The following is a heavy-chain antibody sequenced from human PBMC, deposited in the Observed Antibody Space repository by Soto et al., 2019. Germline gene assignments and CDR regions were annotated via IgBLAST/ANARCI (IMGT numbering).Heavy chain of an antibody. V-gene: IGHV4-28*03. CDR2: IYYSGSA. Sequence: QVQLQESGPGLVKPSDTLSLICAVSGYSISSSNWWGWIRQPPGKGLEWIGNIYYSGSAYYNPSLKSRVTMSVDTSKNQSSLKLTSVTAVDTAVYYCARGDYAQAFDIWGQGTTVTVSS. CDR1: GYSISSSNW. CDR3: ARGDYAQAFDI. D-gene: IGHD2-2*01. J-gene: IGHJ3*02.